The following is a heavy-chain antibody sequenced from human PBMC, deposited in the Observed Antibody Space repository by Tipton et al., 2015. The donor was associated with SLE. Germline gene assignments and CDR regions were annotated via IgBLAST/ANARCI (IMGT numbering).Heavy chain of an antibody. CDR3: VRSRRGAVTGITSDP. Sequence: GSLRLSCAASGFSFSSHSMNWVRQAPGKGLEWVSYISSGSGTIYYADSVKGRLTISRDNAKNSLYLQMNSLRAEDTAVYYCVRSRRGAVTGITSDPSGQGTLVTVSS. CDR2: ISSGSGTI. V-gene: IGHV3-48*01. CDR1: GFSFSSHS. D-gene: IGHD6-19*01. J-gene: IGHJ5*02.